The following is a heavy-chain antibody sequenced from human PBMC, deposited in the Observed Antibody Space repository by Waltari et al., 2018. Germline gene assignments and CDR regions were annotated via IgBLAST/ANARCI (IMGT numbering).Heavy chain of an antibody. D-gene: IGHD2-8*02. CDR3: GGAAGGGAGGLDY. CDR2: ISSSSSYI. Sequence: EVQLVESGGGLVKPGGSLRLSCAASGFTLSSYSMNWVRQAPGKGLGGVSSISSSSSYIYYAASVKGRFTTPRDNAKNSQYLQMTSLGAEDTAVYYCGGAAGGGAGGLDYWGQGTLVTVSS. CDR1: GFTLSSYS. J-gene: IGHJ4*02. V-gene: IGHV3-21*01.